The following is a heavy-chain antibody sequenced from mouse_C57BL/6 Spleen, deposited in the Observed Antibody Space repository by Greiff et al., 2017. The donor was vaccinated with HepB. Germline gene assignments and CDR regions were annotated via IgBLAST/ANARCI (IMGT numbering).Heavy chain of an antibody. CDR3: ARELLYYYAMDY. J-gene: IGHJ4*01. CDR2: IWSGGST. Sequence: VKLQESGPGLVQPSQSLSITCTVSGFSLTSYGVHWVRQSPGKGLEWLGVIWSGGSTDYNAAFISRLSISKDNSKSQVFFKMNSLQADDTAIYYCARELLYYYAMDYWGQGTSVTVSS. V-gene: IGHV2-2*01. D-gene: IGHD1-3*01. CDR1: GFSLTSYG.